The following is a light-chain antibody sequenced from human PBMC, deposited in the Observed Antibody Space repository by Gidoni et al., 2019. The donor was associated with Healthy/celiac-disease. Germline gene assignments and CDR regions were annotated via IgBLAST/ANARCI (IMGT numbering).Light chain of an antibody. CDR2: GAS. Sequence: DIVLPQSPGTLSLSPGERATLSCRASQSVSRSYLDWYQQKPGQAPRLLIYGASSRATGIPDRFSGSGSGTDFTLTISRLEPEDFAVYYCQQYGSSSITFGQXTRLEIK. CDR1: QSVSRSY. CDR3: QQYGSSSIT. V-gene: IGKV3-20*01. J-gene: IGKJ5*01.